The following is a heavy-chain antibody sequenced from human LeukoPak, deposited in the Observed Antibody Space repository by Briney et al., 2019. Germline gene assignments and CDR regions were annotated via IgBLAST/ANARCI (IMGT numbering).Heavy chain of an antibody. Sequence: GGSLRFSCAASGFTFSDHYMDWVRQAPGKGLEWVGRTRNKANSYTTEYAASVKGRFTISRDDSKNSLYLQMNSLKTEDTAVYYCAREVLGYDSSGYYYIGYYFDYWGQGTLVTVSS. J-gene: IGHJ4*02. CDR1: GFTFSDHY. CDR3: AREVLGYDSSGYYYIGYYFDY. V-gene: IGHV3-72*01. CDR2: TRNKANSYTT. D-gene: IGHD3-22*01.